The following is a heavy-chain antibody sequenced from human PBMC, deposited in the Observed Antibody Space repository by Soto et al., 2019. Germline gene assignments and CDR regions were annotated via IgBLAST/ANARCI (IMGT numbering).Heavy chain of an antibody. D-gene: IGHD6-19*01. CDR3: ARAWAVPGSHWGY. CDR2: IYFSGST. CDR1: GDSMNPYY. V-gene: IGHV4-59*01. Sequence: QVQLQESGPGLVKPSETLSLTCTVSGDSMNPYYWSWIRQPPGKGLEWIGYIYFSGSTNFNPSLKSRVTLSLDTSKRQFFLKLTSVTAADTAVYYCARAWAVPGSHWGYWGRGTLVTVSS. J-gene: IGHJ4*02.